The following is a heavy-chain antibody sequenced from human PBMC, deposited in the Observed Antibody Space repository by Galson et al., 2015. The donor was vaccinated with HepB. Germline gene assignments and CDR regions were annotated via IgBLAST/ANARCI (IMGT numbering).Heavy chain of an antibody. V-gene: IGHV4-39*01. CDR1: GGSISSTSYY. J-gene: IGHJ4*02. D-gene: IGHD1-26*01. CDR3: ARHLLLGGSYYADY. Sequence: SETLSLTCTVSGGSISSTSYYWGWLRQPPGKGLEWIGSIYYSGSTYWNPSLKSRVTISVDTSKNQFSLKLSSVTAADTAVYYCARHLLLGGSYYADYWGQGTLVTVSS. CDR2: IYYSGST.